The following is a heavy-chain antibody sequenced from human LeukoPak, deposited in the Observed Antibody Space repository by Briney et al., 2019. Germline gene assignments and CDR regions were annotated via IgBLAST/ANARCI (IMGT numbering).Heavy chain of an antibody. D-gene: IGHD4-23*01. J-gene: IGHJ3*02. Sequence: PGGSLRLSCAASGFTFNIYEMSWVRQAPGKGLEWVSYISSSGSTIYYADSVKGRFTISRDNAKNSLHLQMNSLRAEDTAVYYCARGTSNYGGTSIDAFDIWGQGTMVTVSS. CDR1: GFTFNIYE. CDR3: ARGTSNYGGTSIDAFDI. V-gene: IGHV3-48*03. CDR2: ISSSGSTI.